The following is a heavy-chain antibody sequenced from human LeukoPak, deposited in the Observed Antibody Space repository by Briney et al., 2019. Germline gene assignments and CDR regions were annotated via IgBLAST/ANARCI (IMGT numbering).Heavy chain of an antibody. D-gene: IGHD6-13*01. J-gene: IGHJ4*02. CDR3: AGGEQQLALDY. Sequence: SQTLSLTCTVSGGSISSGDYYWSWIRQPPGKGLEWIGYIYYSGSTNYNPSLKSRVTISVDTSKNQFSLKLSSVTAADTAVYYCAGGEQQLALDYWGQGTLVTVSS. CDR1: GGSISSGDYY. CDR2: IYYSGST. V-gene: IGHV4-61*08.